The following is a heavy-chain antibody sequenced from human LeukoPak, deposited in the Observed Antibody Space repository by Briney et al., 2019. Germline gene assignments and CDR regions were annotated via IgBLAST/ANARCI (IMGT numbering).Heavy chain of an antibody. CDR2: IYHSGST. J-gene: IGHJ5*02. Sequence: SETLSLTCSVSGYAISSGYFWGWIRQPPGKGLEWIGTIYHSGSTHYNPSLKSRVTISVDTSKNQSSLKLSSVTAADTAVYYCARGYSSSWYFNWFDPWGQGTLVTVSS. CDR3: ARGYSSSWYFNWFDP. V-gene: IGHV4-38-2*02. CDR1: GYAISSGYF. D-gene: IGHD6-13*01.